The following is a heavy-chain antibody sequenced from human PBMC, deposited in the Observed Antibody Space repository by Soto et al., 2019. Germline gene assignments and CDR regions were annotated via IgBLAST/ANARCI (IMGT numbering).Heavy chain of an antibody. J-gene: IGHJ6*02. CDR2: ISTDNGNT. CDR1: GYSFTSYG. D-gene: IGHD5-18*01. Sequence: QVHLVQSGAEVKKPGASVKVSCKASGYSFTSYGISLVRQAPGQGLAWMGWISTDNGNTNYAHNLQGRVTMTTDTSTSTAFMELWGLRYDDTAVYYCARDVPDTALFYYYYGMDAWGQGTTVTVSS. V-gene: IGHV1-18*01. CDR3: ARDVPDTALFYYYYGMDA.